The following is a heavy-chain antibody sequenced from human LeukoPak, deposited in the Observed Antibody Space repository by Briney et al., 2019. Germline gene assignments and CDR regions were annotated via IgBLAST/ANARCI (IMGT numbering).Heavy chain of an antibody. CDR1: GGSISPYY. V-gene: IGHV4-59*01. CDR2: IYYTGGT. J-gene: IGHJ3*02. Sequence: SETLSLTCTVSGGSISPYYWSWIRQPPGKGLEWIGYIYYTGGTYYNPSLKSRVTISVDTSKNQFSLKLTSVTAADTAVYYCARAYYYGSGTFDIWGQGTMVTLS. D-gene: IGHD3-10*01. CDR3: ARAYYYGSGTFDI.